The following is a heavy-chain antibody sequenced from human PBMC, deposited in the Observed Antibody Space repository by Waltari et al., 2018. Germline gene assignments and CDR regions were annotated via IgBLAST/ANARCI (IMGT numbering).Heavy chain of an antibody. CDR2: ISYDGSNT. D-gene: IGHD6-6*01. CDR3: AKGGSARGNYFDY. J-gene: IGHJ4*02. CDR1: GCIFGTYG. V-gene: IGHV3-30*18. Sequence: QVQLVESRGGVVEPGRALRLSCADPGCIFGTYGFHWGRQAPGKGLEWVAVISYDGSNTFYADSVKGRFTISRDNSQNTLYLQMKSLRDEDSAMYYCAKGGSARGNYFDYWGQGTMVTVSS.